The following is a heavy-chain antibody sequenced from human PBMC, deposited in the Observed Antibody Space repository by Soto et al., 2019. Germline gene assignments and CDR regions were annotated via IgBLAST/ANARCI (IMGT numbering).Heavy chain of an antibody. V-gene: IGHV3-21*04. D-gene: IGHD5-18*01. CDR1: GFTFSSYS. Sequence: GGSLRLSCAASGFTFSSYSMNWVRQAPGKGLEWVSGISSNSSNIYYADSVKGRFTISRDNAKNSLYLQMNSLRAEDTALYYCATDSNGYLAEFSFWGQGTMVTVSS. CDR2: ISSNSSNI. CDR3: ATDSNGYLAEFSF. J-gene: IGHJ3*01.